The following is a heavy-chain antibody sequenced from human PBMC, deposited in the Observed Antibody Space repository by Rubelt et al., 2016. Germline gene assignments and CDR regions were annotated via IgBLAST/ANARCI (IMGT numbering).Heavy chain of an antibody. D-gene: IGHD6-19*01. CDR2: IYHSGST. CDR1: GGSFSGYY. V-gene: IGHV4-34*01. J-gene: IGHJ4*02. CDR3: ARDHSSGWYLEGFFDY. Sequence: QVQLQQWGAGLLKPSETLSLTCAVYGGSFSGYYWSWIRQPPGKGLEWIGSIYHSGSTYYNPSLKSRVTISVDTSKNQFSLKLSSVTAADTAVYYCARDHSSGWYLEGFFDYWGQGTLVTVSS.